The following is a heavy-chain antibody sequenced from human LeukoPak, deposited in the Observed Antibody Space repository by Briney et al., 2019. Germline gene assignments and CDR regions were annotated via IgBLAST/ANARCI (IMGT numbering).Heavy chain of an antibody. Sequence: GGSLRLSCAASGFTFSSYWMSWVRQAPGKGLEWVANIKQDGSEKYYVDSVKGRFTISRDNAKNSLYLQMNSLRGEDTAMYYCARVQGGGYRTADYWGQGTLVTVSS. J-gene: IGHJ4*02. CDR1: GFTFSSYW. CDR3: ARVQGGGYRTADY. D-gene: IGHD6-19*01. V-gene: IGHV3-7*01. CDR2: IKQDGSEK.